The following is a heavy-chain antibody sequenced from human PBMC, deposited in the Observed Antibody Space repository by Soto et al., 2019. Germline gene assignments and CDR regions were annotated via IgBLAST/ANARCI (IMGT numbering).Heavy chain of an antibody. CDR3: AKVSGLWYFDL. J-gene: IGHJ2*01. Sequence: QVQLVESGGGVVQPGRSLRLSCAASGFTFSSYGMHWVRQAPGKGLEWVAVLSYDGTNKYYADSVKGRFTISRDNSKNTLYLQMDSLKAEDTAVYYCAKVSGLWYFDLWGRGTLVTVSS. D-gene: IGHD5-12*01. V-gene: IGHV3-30*18. CDR2: LSYDGTNK. CDR1: GFTFSSYG.